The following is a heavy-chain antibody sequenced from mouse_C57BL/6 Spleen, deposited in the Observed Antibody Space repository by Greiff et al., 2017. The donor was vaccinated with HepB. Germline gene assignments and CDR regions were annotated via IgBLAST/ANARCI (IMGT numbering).Heavy chain of an antibody. V-gene: IGHV1-54*01. D-gene: IGHD1-1*01. CDR3: ARYYGSSSYSIDY. Sequence: QVQLQQSGAELVRPGTSVKVSCKASGYAFTNYLIEWVKQRPGQGLEWIGVINPGSGGTNYNEKFKGKATLTADKSSSTAYMQLSSLTAADTAVYVCARYYGSSSYSIDYWGQGTTLTVSS. J-gene: IGHJ2*01. CDR2: INPGSGGT. CDR1: GYAFTNYL.